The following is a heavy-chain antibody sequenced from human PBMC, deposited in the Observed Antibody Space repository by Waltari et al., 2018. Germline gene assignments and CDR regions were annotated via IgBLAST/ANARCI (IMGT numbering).Heavy chain of an antibody. Sequence: QVTLKESGPVLVKPTETLTLTCTVSGFSLRHASMGVSWIRQPPGKALEWLAHIFSNDEKSYSTALKSRLTISKDTSKSQVVLTMTNMDPVDTATYYCARISHDILTGYYTGPDYWGQGTLVTVSS. CDR2: IFSNDEK. D-gene: IGHD3-9*01. V-gene: IGHV2-26*01. CDR1: GFSLRHASMG. CDR3: ARISHDILTGYYTGPDY. J-gene: IGHJ4*02.